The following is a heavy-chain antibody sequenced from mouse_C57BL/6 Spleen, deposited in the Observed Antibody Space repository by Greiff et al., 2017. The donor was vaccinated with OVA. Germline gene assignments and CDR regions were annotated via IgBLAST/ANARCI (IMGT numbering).Heavy chain of an antibody. D-gene: IGHD4-1*01. V-gene: IGHV1-64*01. CDR2: IHPNSGST. CDR1: GYTFTSYW. Sequence: VQLQHPGAELVKPGASVKLSCKASGYTFTSYWMHWVKQRPGQGLEWIGMIHPNSGSTNYNEKFKSKATLTVDKSSSTAYMQLSSLTSEDSAVYYCARDLGRDAMDYWGQGTSVTVSS. J-gene: IGHJ4*01. CDR3: ARDLGRDAMDY.